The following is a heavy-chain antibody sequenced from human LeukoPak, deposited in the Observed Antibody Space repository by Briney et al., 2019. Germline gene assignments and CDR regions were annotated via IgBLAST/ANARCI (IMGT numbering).Heavy chain of an antibody. V-gene: IGHV4-59*01. Sequence: SETLSLTCTVSGGSISSYYWSWIRQPPGKGLEWIGYIYYSGSTNYNPSLKSRVTISVDTSKNQFSLKLSSATAADTAVYYCARDAGIAAGIGSSDYWGQGTLVTVSS. CDR1: GGSISSYY. J-gene: IGHJ4*02. CDR2: IYYSGST. D-gene: IGHD6-13*01. CDR3: ARDAGIAAGIGSSDY.